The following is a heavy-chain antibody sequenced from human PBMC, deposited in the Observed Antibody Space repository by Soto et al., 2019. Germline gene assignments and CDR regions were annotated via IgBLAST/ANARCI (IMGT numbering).Heavy chain of an antibody. D-gene: IGHD2-15*01. V-gene: IGHV3-23*01. CDR1: GFTFSSFA. CDR3: AKRAMVVVAATYYYYYYMDV. Sequence: GGSLRLSCAASGFTFSSFARSWVRQAPGKGLEWVSAISGSGGSTYYADSVKGGFTISSDNSKNTLYLQMNSLRAEDTAVYYCAKRAMVVVAATYYYYYYMDVWGKGTTVTVSS. J-gene: IGHJ6*03. CDR2: ISGSGGST.